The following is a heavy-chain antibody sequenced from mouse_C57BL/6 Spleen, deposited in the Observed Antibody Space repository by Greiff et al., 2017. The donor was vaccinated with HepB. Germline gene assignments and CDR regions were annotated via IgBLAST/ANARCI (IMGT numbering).Heavy chain of an antibody. V-gene: IGHV5-16*01. CDR3: AREAIYYDYDVYFDY. D-gene: IGHD2-4*01. CDR2: INYDGSST. Sequence: EVQLVESEGGLVQPGSSMKLSCTASGFTFSDYYMAWVRQVPEKGLEWVANINYDGSSTYYLDSLKSRFIISRDNAKNILYLQMSRLKSEDTATYYCAREAIYYDYDVYFDYWGQGTTLTVSS. J-gene: IGHJ2*01. CDR1: GFTFSDYY.